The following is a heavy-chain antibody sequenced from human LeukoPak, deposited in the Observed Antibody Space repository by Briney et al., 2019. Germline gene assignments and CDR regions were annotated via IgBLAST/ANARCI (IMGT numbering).Heavy chain of an antibody. CDR3: ARGGARYLDS. V-gene: IGHV3-7*01. D-gene: IGHD3-9*01. J-gene: IGHJ4*02. CDR2: MKEDGSDI. Sequence: PGGSLRLSCVASGLSFSSYTMSWVRQAPGKGREWVAKMKEDGSDIHYVDSVKGRFTICRDNAKNSLCLPMSSLRVEDTAVYYCARGGARYLDSWGQGILVTASS. CDR1: GLSFSSYT.